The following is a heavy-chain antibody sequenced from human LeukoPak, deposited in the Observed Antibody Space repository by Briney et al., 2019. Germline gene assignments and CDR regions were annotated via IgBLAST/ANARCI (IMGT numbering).Heavy chain of an antibody. CDR1: GGSFSGYY. V-gene: IGHV4-34*01. D-gene: IGHD1-1*01. J-gene: IGHJ5*02. CDR3: ARGGLVNNCHGAHWFGP. Sequence: PSETLSLACAVYGGSFSGYYWSWIRQPPGKGLEWIGEINHSGSTNYNPSLKSRVTISVDTSKNQFSLKLSSVTAADTAVYYCARGGLVNNCHGAHWFGPWGQGTLVTVSS. CDR2: INHSGST.